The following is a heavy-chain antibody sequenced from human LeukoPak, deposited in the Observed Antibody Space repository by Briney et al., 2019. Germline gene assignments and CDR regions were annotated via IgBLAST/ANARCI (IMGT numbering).Heavy chain of an antibody. V-gene: IGHV4-61*09. J-gene: IGHJ4*02. CDR2: IYTSGST. D-gene: IGHD3-10*01. Sequence: PSQTLSLTCTVSGGSISSGGYYWSWIRQHPGKGLEWIGYIYTSGSTNYNPSLKSRVTISVDTSKNQFSLKLSSVTAADTAVYYCARRGADIKYYDYWGQGTLVTVSS. CDR1: GGSISSGGYY. CDR3: ARRGADIKYYDY.